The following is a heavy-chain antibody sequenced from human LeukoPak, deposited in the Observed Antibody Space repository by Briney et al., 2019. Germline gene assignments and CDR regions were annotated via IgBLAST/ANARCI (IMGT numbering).Heavy chain of an antibody. V-gene: IGHV4-34*01. D-gene: IGHD6-19*01. CDR3: ARGKQWLVHFFDY. CDR2: INHSGST. CDR1: GGSFSGYY. J-gene: IGHJ4*02. Sequence: SETLSLTCAVYGGSFSGYYWSWIRQPPGKGLEWIGEINHSGSTNYNPSLKSRVTISVDTSKNQFSLKLSSVTAADTAVYYCARGKQWLVHFFDYWGQGTPVTVSS.